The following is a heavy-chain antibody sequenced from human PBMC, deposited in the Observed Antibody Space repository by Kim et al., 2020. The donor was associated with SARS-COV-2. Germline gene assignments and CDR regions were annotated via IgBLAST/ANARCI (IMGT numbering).Heavy chain of an antibody. D-gene: IGHD2-15*01. J-gene: IGHJ4*02. CDR1: GGSISSSSYY. V-gene: IGHV4-39*01. CDR2: IYYSGST. CDR3: ARLARVVVVAATVDY. Sequence: SETLSLTCTVSGGSISSSSYYWGWIRQPPGKGLEWIGSIYYSGSTYYNPSLKSRVTISVDTSKNQFSLKLSSVTAADTAVYYCARLARVVVVAATVDYWGQGTLVTVSS.